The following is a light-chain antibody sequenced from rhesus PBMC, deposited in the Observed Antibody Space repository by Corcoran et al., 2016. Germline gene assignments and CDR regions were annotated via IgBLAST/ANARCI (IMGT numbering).Light chain of an antibody. CDR1: QSVSSK. Sequence: EIVMTQSPATLSLSPGETATISCRTSQSVSSKLAWYQQKPGQAPRLLNNGASSRATGIPDRFSGSGSGTDFPLTISSLEPEDFAIYYCQETSNLFTFGPGTKLDIK. V-gene: IGKV3-31*02. CDR3: QETSNLFT. J-gene: IGKJ3*01. CDR2: GAS.